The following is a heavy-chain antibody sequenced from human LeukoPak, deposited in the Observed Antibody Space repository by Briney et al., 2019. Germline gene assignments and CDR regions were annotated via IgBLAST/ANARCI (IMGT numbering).Heavy chain of an antibody. J-gene: IGHJ4*02. V-gene: IGHV4-39*01. CDR2: IYYSGST. CDR1: GGSISSYY. Sequence: PSENLSLTCTVSGGSISSYYWGWIRQPPGKGLEWIGSIYYSGSTYYNPSLKSRVTISVDTPKNQFSLKLSSVTAADTAVYYCARYSGYDTLFDYWGQGTLVTVSS. D-gene: IGHD5-12*01. CDR3: ARYSGYDTLFDY.